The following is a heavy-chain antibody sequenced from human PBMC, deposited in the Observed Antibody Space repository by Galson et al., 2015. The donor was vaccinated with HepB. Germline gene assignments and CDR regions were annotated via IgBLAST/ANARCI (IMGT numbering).Heavy chain of an antibody. CDR1: GFTFSSYT. CDR2: ISTNGATI. J-gene: IGHJ6*02. D-gene: IGHD4-11*01. CDR3: ARDQGDDYLNYYYYSGMDV. Sequence: SLRLSCAASGFTFSSYTMNWVRQTPGKGLQWLSYISTNGATIHYADSVKGRFTIARDNAKNAVWLQMNSLRAEDTAVYYCARDQGDDYLNYYYYSGMDVWGQGTTVTVSS. V-gene: IGHV3-48*04.